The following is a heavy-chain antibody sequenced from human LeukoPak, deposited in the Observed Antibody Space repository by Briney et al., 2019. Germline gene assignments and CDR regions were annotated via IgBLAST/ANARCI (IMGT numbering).Heavy chain of an antibody. V-gene: IGHV3-48*01. CDR3: ARDTRYYDFDY. Sequence: PGGSLRLSCVASGFTFSSYSMNWVRQAPGKGLEWLSYISSGSSTLYYADSVKGRFTISRDNAKNSLYLQMNSLRAEDTAVYYCARDTRYYDFDYWGQGTLVTVSS. CDR1: GFTFSSYS. CDR2: ISSGSSTL. D-gene: IGHD3-22*01. J-gene: IGHJ4*02.